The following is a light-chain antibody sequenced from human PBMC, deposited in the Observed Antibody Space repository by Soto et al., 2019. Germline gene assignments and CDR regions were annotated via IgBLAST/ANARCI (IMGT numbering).Light chain of an antibody. V-gene: IGKV1-39*01. Sequence: DIQMTQSPSSLSASVGDRVTITCRASQSISSYLNWYQQKPGKAPKLLIYAASSLQSGVPSRFSGSGSGTDFTLTISSLQPEDFATYYCQQSYSTRLTFGGGTTLEIK. J-gene: IGKJ4*01. CDR3: QQSYSTRLT. CDR1: QSISSY. CDR2: AAS.